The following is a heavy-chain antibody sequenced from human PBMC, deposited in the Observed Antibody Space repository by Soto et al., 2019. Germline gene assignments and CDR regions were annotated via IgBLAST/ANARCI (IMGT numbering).Heavy chain of an antibody. CDR1: GFSFSVYT. CDR2: INDSGRTL. CDR3: ARDGYSTSSDWPWFDP. V-gene: IGHV3-48*02. J-gene: IGHJ5*02. D-gene: IGHD1-26*01. Sequence: EAHLVESGGGLVLPGGSLRLSCEASGFSFSVYTMTWVRQAPGKGLEWISDINDSGRTLRYADSVKGRFTISRDNAKSSLYLQMTSLRDEDTAVYFCARDGYSTSSDWPWFDPWGQGTLVTVSS.